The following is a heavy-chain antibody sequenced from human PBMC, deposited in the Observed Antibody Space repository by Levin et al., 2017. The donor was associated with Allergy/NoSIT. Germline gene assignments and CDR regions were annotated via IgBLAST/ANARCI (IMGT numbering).Heavy chain of an antibody. J-gene: IGHJ3*02. CDR2: IYHTGTT. D-gene: IGHD3-10*01. CDR1: GGSISSGSYF. CDR3: ARKNYYGSGSSGGFDS. Sequence: SETLSPTCTVSGGSISSGSYFWGWIRQPPGKGLEWIGSIYHTGTTYYNPSLKSRVTISVDMSKNQFSLKLNAVTAADTAMYYCARKNYYGSGSSGGFDSWGQGTMVTVSS. V-gene: IGHV4-39*01.